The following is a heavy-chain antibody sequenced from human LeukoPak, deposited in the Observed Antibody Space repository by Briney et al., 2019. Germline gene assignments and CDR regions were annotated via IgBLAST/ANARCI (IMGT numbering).Heavy chain of an antibody. D-gene: IGHD6-19*01. CDR2: INHSGST. V-gene: IGHV4-34*01. CDR3: ARERGGIAVATIPFDY. Sequence: SETLSLTCAVYGGSFSGYYWSWIRQPPGKGLEWIGEINHSGSTNYNPSLKSRVTISVDTSKNQFSLKLSSVTAADTAVYYCARERGGIAVATIPFDYWGQGTLVTVSS. CDR1: GGSFSGYY. J-gene: IGHJ4*02.